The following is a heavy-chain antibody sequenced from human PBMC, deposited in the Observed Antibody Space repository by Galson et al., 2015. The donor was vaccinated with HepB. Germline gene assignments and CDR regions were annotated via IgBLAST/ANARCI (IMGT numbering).Heavy chain of an antibody. CDR1: GFTVSSNY. Sequence: SLRLSCAASGFTVSSNYMSWVRQAPGKGLEWVSVICSGGSTYYADSVKGRFTISRDNSKNTLYLQMSSLRAEDTAVYYCARSYSSGWYYFDYWGQGTLVTVSS. CDR3: ARSYSSGWYYFDY. V-gene: IGHV3-53*01. D-gene: IGHD6-19*01. CDR2: ICSGGST. J-gene: IGHJ4*02.